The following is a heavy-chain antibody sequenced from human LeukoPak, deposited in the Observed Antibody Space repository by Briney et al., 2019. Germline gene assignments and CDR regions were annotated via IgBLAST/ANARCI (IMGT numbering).Heavy chain of an antibody. Sequence: TGGSLRLSCAASGFTVSSAYISWVRQAPGKGLEWLSAIYSDGNTYYADSVKGRFTISRDNSKNTVYLQMNSLRADDTAVYYCVKSRRVGANQRGLFDYWGQGTLVTVSP. D-gene: IGHD1-26*01. CDR2: IYSDGNT. CDR3: VKSRRVGANQRGLFDY. V-gene: IGHV3-53*01. CDR1: GFTVSSAY. J-gene: IGHJ4*02.